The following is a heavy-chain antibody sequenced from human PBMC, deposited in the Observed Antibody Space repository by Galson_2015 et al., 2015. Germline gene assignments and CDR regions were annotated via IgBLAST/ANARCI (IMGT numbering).Heavy chain of an antibody. CDR3: ARERREGSYAQGYYYYYYMDV. CDR1: GYTFTSYG. Sequence: SVKVSCKASGYTFTSYGISWVRQAPGQGLEWMGWISAYNGNTNYAQKLQGRVTMTTDTSTSTAYMELRSLKSDDTAVYYCARERREGSYAQGYYYYYYMDVWGKGTTVTVSS. D-gene: IGHD5-24*01. J-gene: IGHJ6*03. V-gene: IGHV1-18*01. CDR2: ISAYNGNT.